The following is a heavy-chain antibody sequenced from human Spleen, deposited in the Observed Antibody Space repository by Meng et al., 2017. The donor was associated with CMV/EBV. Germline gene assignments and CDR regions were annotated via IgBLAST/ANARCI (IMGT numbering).Heavy chain of an antibody. V-gene: IGHV1-69*05. Sequence: SVKVSCKASGGTFSNYAISWVRQAPGQGLEWMGGINPIFGTANYAKKFQCRVTITTDESTSTAYMELSSLRSEDTAFYYCGRANARLRHHDAFDFWGQGTMVTVSS. CDR2: INPIFGTA. J-gene: IGHJ3*01. CDR1: GGTFSNYA. CDR3: GRANARLRHHDAFDF. D-gene: IGHD3-16*01.